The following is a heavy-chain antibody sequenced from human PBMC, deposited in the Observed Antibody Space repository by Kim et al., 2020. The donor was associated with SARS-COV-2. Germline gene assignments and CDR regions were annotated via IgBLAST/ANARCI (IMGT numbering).Heavy chain of an antibody. Sequence: GGSLRLSCAASGFTFSSYAMHWVRQAPGKGLEWVAVISYDGSNKYYADSVKGRFTISRDNSKNTLYLQMNSLRAEDTAVYYCARDDALYWGQGTLVTVSS. J-gene: IGHJ4*02. V-gene: IGHV3-30-3*01. CDR2: ISYDGSNK. CDR3: ARDDALY. CDR1: GFTFSSYA.